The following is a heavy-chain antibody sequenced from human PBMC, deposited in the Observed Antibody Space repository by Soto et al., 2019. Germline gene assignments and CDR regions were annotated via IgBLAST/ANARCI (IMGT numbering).Heavy chain of an antibody. D-gene: IGHD5-18*01. CDR1: GYTFTGYH. J-gene: IGHJ4*02. CDR3: ARETHSSHHNFDY. V-gene: IGHV1-2*04. Sequence: EASVKVSCKTSGYTFTGYHIHWVRQAPGQGLEWMGWINTNTGDTNYAQKFQGWVTMTRDTSINTAYVQLSSLTAEDTAIYYCARETHSSHHNFDYWGPGTLVTVSS. CDR2: INTNTGDT.